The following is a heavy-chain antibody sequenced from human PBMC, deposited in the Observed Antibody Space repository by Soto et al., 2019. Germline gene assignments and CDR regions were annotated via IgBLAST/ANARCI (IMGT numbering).Heavy chain of an antibody. CDR2: IIPILGIA. V-gene: IGHV1-69*02. CDR1: GGTFSSYT. D-gene: IGHD3-22*01. J-gene: IGHJ4*02. Sequence: GASVKVSCKASGGTFSSYTISWVRQAPGQGLEWMGRIIPILGIANYAQKFQGRVTITADKSTSTAYMELSSLRSEDTAVYYCARGSPINYYDSSGTVGYWGQGTLVTVSS. CDR3: ARGSPINYYDSSGTVGY.